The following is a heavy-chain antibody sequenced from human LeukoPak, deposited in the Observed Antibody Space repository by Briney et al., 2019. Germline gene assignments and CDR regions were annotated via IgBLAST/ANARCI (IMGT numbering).Heavy chain of an antibody. J-gene: IGHJ3*02. CDR1: GFTFSSYA. D-gene: IGHD6-13*01. CDR3: ARDGGSSWYQLKAFDI. CDR2: ISSSGSTI. Sequence: PGGSLRLSCAASGFTFSSYAMSWVRQAPGKGLEWVSYISSSGSTIYYADSVKGRFTISRDNAKNSLYLQMNSLRAEDTAVYYCARDGGSSWYQLKAFDIWGQGTMVTVSS. V-gene: IGHV3-48*04.